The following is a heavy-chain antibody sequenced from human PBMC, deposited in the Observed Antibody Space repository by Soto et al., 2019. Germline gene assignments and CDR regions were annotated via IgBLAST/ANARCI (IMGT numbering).Heavy chain of an antibody. CDR1: GGTFSSLG. CDR3: ATRGTQGRWLEFADY. D-gene: IGHD5-12*01. J-gene: IGHJ4*02. V-gene: IGHV1-69*01. CDR2: IIPISGST. Sequence: QVQLLQSGAEVKRPGSSVKVSCEASGGTFSSLGFTWVRQAPGQGLEWMGGIIPISGSTTFAQKFLGRVTITADESTRTTYMELTALTSDDTAIYYCATRGTQGRWLEFADYWGQGTLVTVSS.